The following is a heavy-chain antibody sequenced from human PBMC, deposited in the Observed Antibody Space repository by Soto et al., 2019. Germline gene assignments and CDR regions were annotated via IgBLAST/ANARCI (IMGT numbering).Heavy chain of an antibody. CDR1: GGSFSGYY. J-gene: IGHJ3*02. V-gene: IGHV4-34*01. CDR3: ALGLPGLAFDI. D-gene: IGHD2-15*01. Sequence: QVQLQQWGAGLLKPSETLSLTCAVYGGSFSGYYWSWIRQPPGKGLEWIGEINHSGSTNYNPSLKSRVTISVDTSKNQFSLKLSSVTAADTAVYYCALGLPGLAFDIWGQGTMVTVSS. CDR2: INHSGST.